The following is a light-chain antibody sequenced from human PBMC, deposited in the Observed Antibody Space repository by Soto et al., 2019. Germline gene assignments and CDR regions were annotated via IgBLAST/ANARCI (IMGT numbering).Light chain of an antibody. CDR1: SSNIGSNT. CDR2: SNN. CDR3: AAWDDSFVV. Sequence: QLVLTQPPSASGTPGQRVTISCSGSSSNIGSNTVNWYQQLPGTAPKLLIYSNNQRPSGVPDRFSGSRSGTSASLAISGLQSEDEADYYCAAWDDSFVVFGGGTKLTVL. V-gene: IGLV1-44*01. J-gene: IGLJ2*01.